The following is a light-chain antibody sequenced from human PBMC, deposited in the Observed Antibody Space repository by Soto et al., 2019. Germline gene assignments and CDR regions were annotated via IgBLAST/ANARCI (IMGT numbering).Light chain of an antibody. V-gene: IGKV3-20*01. Sequence: EIVLTQSPGALSLSPGERATLSCRASQSIRNSHSAWYQQKPGQAPRLLIYGASNRATGVSDRFSGSGSGTDITLTITRLEPEDSAVYYCQQYDRSPLFGGGTKVEI. CDR2: GAS. J-gene: IGKJ4*02. CDR1: QSIRNSH. CDR3: QQYDRSPL.